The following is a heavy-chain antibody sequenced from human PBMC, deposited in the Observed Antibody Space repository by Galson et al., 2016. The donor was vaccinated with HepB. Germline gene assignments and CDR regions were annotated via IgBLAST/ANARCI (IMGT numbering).Heavy chain of an antibody. CDR2: INPNNGGT. J-gene: IGHJ5*02. CDR1: GYSFNGHY. V-gene: IGHV1-2*02. Sequence: SVKVSCKASGYSFNGHYLYWVRQAPGQGLEWMGWINPNNGGTKYVQKFQGRVSMTRDTSLNTIYIELSTLTSDDTAVYYCARDGRYGSSWPGWFDAWGQGTQVTGFS. D-gene: IGHD6-19*01. CDR3: ARDGRYGSSWPGWFDA.